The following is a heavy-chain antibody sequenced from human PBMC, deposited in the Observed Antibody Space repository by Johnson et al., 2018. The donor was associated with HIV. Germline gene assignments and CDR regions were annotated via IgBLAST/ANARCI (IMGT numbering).Heavy chain of an antibody. Sequence: VQLVESGGGVVQPGGSLRLSCAASGFTFNNYGMHWVRQSPGKGLEWVSGIDWNGGSSGYADSVKGRFSISRDNGKNSLYLQMNSLRAEDTALYYCARGAYSSSWHASDASDIWGQGTMVTVSS. CDR2: IDWNGGSS. CDR1: GFTFNNYG. J-gene: IGHJ3*02. V-gene: IGHV3-20*04. CDR3: ARGAYSSSWHASDASDI. D-gene: IGHD6-13*01.